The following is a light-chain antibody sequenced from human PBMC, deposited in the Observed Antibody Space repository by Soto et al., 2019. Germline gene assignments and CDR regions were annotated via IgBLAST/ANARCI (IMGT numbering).Light chain of an antibody. CDR1: QSLVHSDGNTY. CDR2: KVS. CDR3: MQATHFPLT. Sequence: ELIQTPLSSPVTFGQPASISCSSSQSLVHSDGNTYLSWLQQRPGQPPRLLIYKVSNRFSAVPDRFSGSGTGIDFTLKIARVEVEDVGVYYCMQATHFPLTFGQGTRLEIK. J-gene: IGKJ5*01. V-gene: IGKV2-24*01.